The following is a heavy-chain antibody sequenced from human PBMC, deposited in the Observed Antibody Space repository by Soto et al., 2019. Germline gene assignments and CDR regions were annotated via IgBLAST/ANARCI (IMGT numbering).Heavy chain of an antibody. CDR3: TRVRGESYFDY. J-gene: IGHJ4*02. V-gene: IGHV3-72*01. CDR2: TRKKVNSYTT. Sequence: EVQLVESGGGLVQPGGSLRLSCAASGFTFSDYYMDWVRQAPGKGLEWVGRTRKKVNSYTTEYAASVKGRFTISRDDSKNSLYLQMNSLKSEATAVYFCTRVRGESYFDYWGQGTLVTVSS. D-gene: IGHD2-21*01. CDR1: GFTFSDYY.